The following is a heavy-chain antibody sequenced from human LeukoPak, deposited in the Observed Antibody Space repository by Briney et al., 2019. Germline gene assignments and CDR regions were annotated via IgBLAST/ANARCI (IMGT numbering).Heavy chain of an antibody. CDR1: GGTFSSYA. V-gene: IGHV1-69*05. Sequence: SVKVSCKASGGTFSSYAISWVRQAPGQGLEWIGRIIPIFGTANYAQKFQGRVTITTDESTNTAYMELSSLRSEDTAVYYCARGLYGSGTIGVDAFDIWGQGTMVTVSS. CDR2: IIPIFGTA. D-gene: IGHD3-10*01. CDR3: ARGLYGSGTIGVDAFDI. J-gene: IGHJ3*02.